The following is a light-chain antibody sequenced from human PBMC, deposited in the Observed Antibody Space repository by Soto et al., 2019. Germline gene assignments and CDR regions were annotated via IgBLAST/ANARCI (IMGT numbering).Light chain of an antibody. Sequence: QSVLTQPASVSGSPGQSITISCTGTSSDVGSYNLVSWYQHHPGKAPKLMIYEGSKRPSGVSNRFSGSKSGNTASLTISGLQAEDEAEYYCCSYAVSNTYWVFGGGTKVTVL. CDR1: SSDVGSYNL. CDR3: CSYAVSNTYWV. CDR2: EGS. J-gene: IGLJ3*02. V-gene: IGLV2-23*01.